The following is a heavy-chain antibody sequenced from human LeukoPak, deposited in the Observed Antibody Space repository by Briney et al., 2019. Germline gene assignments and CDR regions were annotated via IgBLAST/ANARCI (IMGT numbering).Heavy chain of an antibody. V-gene: IGHV3-23*01. J-gene: IGHJ5*01. CDR1: GFTFSSYA. CDR3: AKDSSGYSFPNWFDP. CDR2: ISGSGSST. D-gene: IGHD3-22*01. Sequence: PGGSLRLSCAASGFTFSSYAMSWVRQAPGKGLEWVSGISGSGSSTYYTDSVKGRFTISRDNSKNTLYLQMNSLRADDTAVYYCAKDSSGYSFPNWFDPWGQGTLVTVSS.